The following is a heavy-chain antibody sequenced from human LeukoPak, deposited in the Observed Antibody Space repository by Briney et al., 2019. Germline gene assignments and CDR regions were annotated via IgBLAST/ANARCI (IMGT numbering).Heavy chain of an antibody. CDR2: ISTYNGHT. V-gene: IGHV1-18*01. J-gene: IGHJ4*02. Sequence: GASVKVSAKAFGSTFTSYGISWLGQAPGQGLEWMGWISTYNGHTNYARKVQGRVTMTTDTSTSTAYMELRSLRSDDTAVYYCAREGGRYCSGGSCYSSNGWYGGLNYWGQGTLVTVSS. D-gene: IGHD2-15*01. CDR3: AREGGRYCSGGSCYSSNGWYGGLNY. CDR1: GSTFTSYG.